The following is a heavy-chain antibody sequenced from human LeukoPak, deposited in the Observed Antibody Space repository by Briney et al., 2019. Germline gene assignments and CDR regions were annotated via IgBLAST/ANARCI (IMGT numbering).Heavy chain of an antibody. CDR1: GGSISSYY. CDR3: ARQSTYYYYMDV. D-gene: IGHD2-2*01. V-gene: IGHV4-39*01. J-gene: IGHJ6*03. CDR2: IYYSGST. Sequence: SETLSLTCTVSGGSISSYYWSWIRQPPGKGLEWIGSIYYSGSTYYNPSLKSRVTISVDTSKNQFSLKLSSVTAADTAVYYCARQSTYYYYMDVWGKGTTVTISS.